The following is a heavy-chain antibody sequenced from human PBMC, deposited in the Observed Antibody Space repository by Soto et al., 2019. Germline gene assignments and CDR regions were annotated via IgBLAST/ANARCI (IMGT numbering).Heavy chain of an antibody. CDR3: ARGQRALITYGPFDP. CDR1: GFTLSNYA. D-gene: IGHD4-17*01. V-gene: IGHV3-23*01. J-gene: IGHJ5*02. Sequence: EVQLLESGGDLVQPGGSLRLSCAASGFTLSNYAMSWVRQAPGKGLEWVSTFSGTGGYTYYTDSVKGRFTISRDESKNPLFLHMNSLRAADTAVYYCARGQRALITYGPFDPWGQGTLVTVSS. CDR2: FSGTGGYT.